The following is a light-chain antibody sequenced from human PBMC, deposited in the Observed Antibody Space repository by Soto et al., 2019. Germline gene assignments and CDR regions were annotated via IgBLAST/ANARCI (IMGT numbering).Light chain of an antibody. Sequence: IVMTQSPATLSVSPWERATLSCRASQSVSSNLAWYQQKPGQAPRLLIYEASNRATGIPARFSGSGSGADFTLTISSLEPEDFALYYCQQHINWPLTFGGGTKVDIK. J-gene: IGKJ4*01. CDR3: QQHINWPLT. CDR1: QSVSSN. V-gene: IGKV3-11*01. CDR2: EAS.